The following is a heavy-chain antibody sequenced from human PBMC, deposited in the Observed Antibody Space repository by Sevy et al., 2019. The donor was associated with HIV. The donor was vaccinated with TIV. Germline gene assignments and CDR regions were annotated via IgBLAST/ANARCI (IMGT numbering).Heavy chain of an antibody. V-gene: IGHV3-23*01. CDR3: AKDHDNNWFDP. CDR2: ISVSGDST. J-gene: IGHJ5*02. Sequence: GGSLRLSCAASGFTFSIYAMTWVRQAPGKGLEWVSTISVSGDSTYYADSVKGRFTISRDNSKNTLYLQMNTLRAEDTALYYCAKDHDNNWFDPWGQGTLVTASS. D-gene: IGHD3-9*01. CDR1: GFTFSIYA.